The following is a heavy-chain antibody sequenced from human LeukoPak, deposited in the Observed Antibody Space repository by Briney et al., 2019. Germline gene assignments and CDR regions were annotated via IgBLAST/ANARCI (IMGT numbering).Heavy chain of an antibody. CDR3: TREEEGDGYNKRANYFDY. J-gene: IGHJ4*02. V-gene: IGHV1-2*02. Sequence: ASVKVSCKASGYIFTAYYIHWVRQAPGQGLEWMGWINPNSGGTTFAQTFQDRVTVTRDTSISTVYMELSSLRSDDTAVYYCTREEEGDGYNKRANYFDYWGQGTLVTVSS. CDR1: GYIFTAYY. CDR2: INPNSGGT. D-gene: IGHD5-24*01.